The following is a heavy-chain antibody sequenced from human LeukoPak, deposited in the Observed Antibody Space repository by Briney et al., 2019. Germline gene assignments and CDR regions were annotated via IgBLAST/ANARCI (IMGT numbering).Heavy chain of an antibody. D-gene: IGHD4-17*01. CDR2: INQDGSGK. CDR1: GLTFSRCW. CDR3: ARDPDHGALDY. J-gene: IGHJ4*02. V-gene: IGHV3-7*01. Sequence: PGGSLRLSCAASGLTFSRCWMSWVRQAPGKGLEWVADINQDGSGKYYVDSVKGRFTVSRDNAKNSLYLQMNSLRAEDTAVYYCARDPDHGALDYWGQGTPVTVSS.